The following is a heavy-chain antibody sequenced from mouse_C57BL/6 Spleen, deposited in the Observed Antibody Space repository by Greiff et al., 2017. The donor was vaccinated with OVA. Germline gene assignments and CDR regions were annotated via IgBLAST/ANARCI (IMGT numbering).Heavy chain of an antibody. CDR3: ARDDYEADYFDY. V-gene: IGHV1-55*01. CDR1: GYTFTSYW. CDR2: IYPGSGST. D-gene: IGHD2-4*01. J-gene: IGHJ2*01. Sequence: QVQLQQSGAELVKPGASVKMSCKASGYTFTSYWITWVKQRPGQGLEWIGDIYPGSGSTNYNEKFKSKATLTVDTSSSTAYMQLSSLTSEDSAVYYCARDDYEADYFDYWGQGTTLTVSS.